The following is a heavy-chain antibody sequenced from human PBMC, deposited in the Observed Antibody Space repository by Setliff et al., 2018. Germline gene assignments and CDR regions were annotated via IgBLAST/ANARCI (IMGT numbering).Heavy chain of an antibody. Sequence: ASVKVSCKASGYTFTSYDFSWVRQAPGQRLEWMGWINTGNDNTKYSQKFQGRVTMTEDTSTDTAYMELSSLRSEDTAVYYCAKNGFGVVALGVNNWFDPWGQGTLVTVSS. CDR3: AKNGFGVVALGVNNWFDP. CDR1: GYTFTSYD. V-gene: IGHV1-18*01. J-gene: IGHJ5*02. D-gene: IGHD3-10*01. CDR2: INTGNDNT.